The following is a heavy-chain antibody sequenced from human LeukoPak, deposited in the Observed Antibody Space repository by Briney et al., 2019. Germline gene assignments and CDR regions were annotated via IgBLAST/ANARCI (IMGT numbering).Heavy chain of an antibody. CDR1: GFTFSAFA. D-gene: IGHD4-23*01. V-gene: IGHV3-30*18. J-gene: IGHJ3*02. CDR2: ILYDGSNK. Sequence: RGSLRLSCAASGFTFSAFAMHWVRQAPGKGLEWVAVILYDGSNKYYADSLKGRLTISRDNSKNTLSLQVNSLRSEDTAVYFCAKGDYGGNSHTFDIWGQGTMVTISS. CDR3: AKGDYGGNSHTFDI.